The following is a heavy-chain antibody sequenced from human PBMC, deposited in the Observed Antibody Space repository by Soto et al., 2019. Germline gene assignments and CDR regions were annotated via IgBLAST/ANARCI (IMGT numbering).Heavy chain of an antibody. CDR3: ALLFRYYTGRGGMDV. CDR1: GGTFSSYT. D-gene: IGHD3-9*01. J-gene: IGHJ6*02. V-gene: IGHV1-69*02. CDR2: IIPILGIA. Sequence: QVQLVQSGAEVKKPGSSVKVSCKASGGTFSSYTISWVRQAPGQGLEWMGRIIPILGIAHHAQKFQGRVKITADKTTRQADLDLSSLRPEDTAVYYCALLFRYYTGRGGMDVGGQGPTVTVSS.